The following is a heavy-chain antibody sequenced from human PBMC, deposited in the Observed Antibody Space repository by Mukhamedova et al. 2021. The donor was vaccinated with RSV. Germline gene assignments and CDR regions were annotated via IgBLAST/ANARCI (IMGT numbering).Heavy chain of an antibody. CDR3: ARDLGDGSGGYYRRGEWYFDL. V-gene: IGHV4-59*01. Sequence: QPPGKGLEWIGYIYYSGSTNYNPSLKSRVTISVDTSKNQFSLKLSSVTAADTAVYYCARDLGDGSGGYYRRGEWYFDLWGRGSLV. CDR2: IYYSGST. D-gene: IGHD3-10*01. J-gene: IGHJ2*01.